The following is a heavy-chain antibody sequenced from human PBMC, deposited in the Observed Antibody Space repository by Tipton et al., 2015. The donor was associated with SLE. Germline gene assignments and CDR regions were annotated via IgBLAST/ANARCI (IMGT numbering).Heavy chain of an antibody. CDR2: ISYDGSNK. CDR1: GFTFSSYG. J-gene: IGHJ6*02. Sequence: SLRLSCAASGFTFSSYGMHWVRQAPGKGLEWVAVISYDGSNKYYADSVKGRFTISRDNSKNTLYLQMNSLRAEGTAVYYCAKWGYSSSWFRGWHYGMDVWGQGTTVTVSS. V-gene: IGHV3-30*18. D-gene: IGHD6-13*01. CDR3: AKWGYSSSWFRGWHYGMDV.